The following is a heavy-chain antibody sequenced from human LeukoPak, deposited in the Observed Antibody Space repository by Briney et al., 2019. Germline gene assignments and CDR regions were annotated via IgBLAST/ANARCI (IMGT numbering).Heavy chain of an antibody. Sequence: GGSLRLSCAASGFTFSSYAMHWVRQAPGKGLEWVAVISYDGSNKYYADSVKGRFTISRDNSKNTLYLQMNSLGAEDTAMYYCALYCSSANCHDAFDIWGRGTMVTVSS. J-gene: IGHJ3*02. CDR2: ISYDGSNK. CDR1: GFTFSSYA. CDR3: ALYCSSANCHDAFDI. V-gene: IGHV3-30-3*01. D-gene: IGHD2-15*01.